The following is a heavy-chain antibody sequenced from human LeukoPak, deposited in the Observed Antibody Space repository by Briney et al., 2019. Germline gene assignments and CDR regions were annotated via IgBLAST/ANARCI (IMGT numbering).Heavy chain of an antibody. CDR3: ARGDFWSGDHTDAFDV. V-gene: IGHV3-7*04. CDR1: GFTFSNYW. Sequence: PGGSLRLSCTASGFTFSNYWMSWVRQAPGKGLKWVGNIQPEGSVKDYVGSLKGRFSISRENVRNSLYQQMNSLRAGDTALYYCARGDFWSGDHTDAFDVWGQGTMVTVSS. CDR2: IQPEGSVK. D-gene: IGHD3-3*01. J-gene: IGHJ3*01.